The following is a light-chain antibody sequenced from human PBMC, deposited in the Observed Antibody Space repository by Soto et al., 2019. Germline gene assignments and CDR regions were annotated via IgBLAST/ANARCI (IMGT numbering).Light chain of an antibody. CDR3: CSYAGSYTEV. CDR2: NVS. CDR1: SSNIGYFNY. J-gene: IGLJ1*01. V-gene: IGLV2-11*01. Sequence: QSVLTQPRSVSGSPGQSVTISCTGTSSNIGYFNYVSWYQQHPGKVPKLIIYNVSKRPSGVPDRCSGSKSGNTASLTISGLQAEDEADYYCCSYAGSYTEVFGTGTKVTVL.